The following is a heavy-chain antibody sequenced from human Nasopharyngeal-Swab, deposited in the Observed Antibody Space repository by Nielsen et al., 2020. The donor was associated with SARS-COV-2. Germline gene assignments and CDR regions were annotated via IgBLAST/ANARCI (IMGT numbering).Heavy chain of an antibody. J-gene: IGHJ4*02. Sequence: VRQAPGKRLEWVAVISYDGSNKYYADSVKGRFTISRDNSKNTLYLQMNSLRAEDTAVYYCARIKYYYDSSGVFDYWGQGTLVTVSS. CDR3: ARIKYYYDSSGVFDY. CDR2: ISYDGSNK. D-gene: IGHD3-22*01. V-gene: IGHV3-30*04.